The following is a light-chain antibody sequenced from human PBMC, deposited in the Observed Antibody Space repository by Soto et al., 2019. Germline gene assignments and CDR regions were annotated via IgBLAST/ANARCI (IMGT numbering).Light chain of an antibody. V-gene: IGKV4-1*01. CDR1: QNILYSSNNKNY. J-gene: IGKJ1*01. CDR2: WSS. Sequence: DIVMTQSPDSLAVSLGERATINCKSSQNILYSSNNKNYLAWYQQKPGQPPRLLIYWSSTRESVVPDRFSGSGSETNFPLTISSLQAEDVTVYYCQQYYSPPPTFGQGTKVEIK. CDR3: QQYYSPPPT.